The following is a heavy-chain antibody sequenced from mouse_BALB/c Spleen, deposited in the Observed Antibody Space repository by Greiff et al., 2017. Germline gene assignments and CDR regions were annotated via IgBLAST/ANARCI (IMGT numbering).Heavy chain of an antibody. D-gene: IGHD2-12*01. V-gene: IGHV5-9-4*01. J-gene: IGHJ2*01. CDR3: ASDHDLYFDY. CDR2: ISSGGSYT. Sequence: EVQVVESGGGLVKPGGSLKLSCAASGFTFSSYAMSWVRQSPEKRLEWVAEISSGGSYTYYPDTVTGRFTISRDNAKNTLYLEMSSLRSEDTAMYYCASDHDLYFDYWGQGTTLTVSS. CDR1: GFTFSSYA.